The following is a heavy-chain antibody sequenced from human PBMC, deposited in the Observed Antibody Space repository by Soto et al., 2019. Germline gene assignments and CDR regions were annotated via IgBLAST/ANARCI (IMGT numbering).Heavy chain of an antibody. Sequence: SDTLSLTCTVSGFSIIYEYYHWTWIRQSPGKGLEWIGYIHYSGSIIYNPSFKSRVTISVDTSKNQFSLQLSSVTAADTAVYFCAREDDAGDTAYYGLDVWCQGPSVT. CDR3: AREDDAGDTAYYGLDV. J-gene: IGHJ6*02. CDR1: GFSIIYEYYH. V-gene: IGHV4-30-4*02. D-gene: IGHD2-21*02. CDR2: IHYSGSI.